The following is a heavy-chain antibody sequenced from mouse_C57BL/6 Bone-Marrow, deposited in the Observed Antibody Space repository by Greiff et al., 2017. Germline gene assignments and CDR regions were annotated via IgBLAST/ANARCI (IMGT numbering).Heavy chain of an antibody. D-gene: IGHD1-1*01. CDR2: IHPNSGST. Sequence: QVQLQQPGAELVKPGASVKLSCKASGYTFTSYWMHWVKQRPGQGLEWIGMIHPNSGSTNYNEKLKSKSTLTGDKSSSTAYMQLSSLTSEDSAVYYCATITTVPRFAYWGQGTLVTVSA. CDR1: GYTFTSYW. V-gene: IGHV1-64*01. CDR3: ATITTVPRFAY. J-gene: IGHJ3*01.